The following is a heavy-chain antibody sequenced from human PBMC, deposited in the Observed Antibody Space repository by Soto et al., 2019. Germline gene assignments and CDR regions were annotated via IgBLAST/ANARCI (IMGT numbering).Heavy chain of an antibody. CDR3: VCDDNRRY. CDR1: GFSFSTST. Sequence: EVQLVESGGGLVKPGGSLRLSCAASGFSFSTSTMNWVRQAPGKGLEFVSSIGRTGIDRYYIDSVKGRFTISRDNAQNALYLQINSLRAEGTVLYYCVCDDNRRYWGQGTLVTVSP. V-gene: IGHV3-21*01. CDR2: IGRTGIDR. J-gene: IGHJ4*02. D-gene: IGHD1-1*01.